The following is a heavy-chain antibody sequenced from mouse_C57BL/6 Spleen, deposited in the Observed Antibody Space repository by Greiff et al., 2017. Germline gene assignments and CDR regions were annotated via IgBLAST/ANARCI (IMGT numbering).Heavy chain of an antibody. J-gene: IGHJ4*01. D-gene: IGHD1-1*01. CDR2: IRLKSDNYAT. V-gene: IGHV6-3*01. CDR1: GFTFSNYW. Sequence: EVKVEESGGGLVQPGGSMKLSCVASGFTFSNYWMNWVRQSPEKGLEWVAQIRLKSDNYATHYAESVKGRFTISRDDSKSSVYLQMNNLRAEDTGIYYCTEYYGSSRYYAMDYWGQGTSVTVSS. CDR3: TEYYGSSRYYAMDY.